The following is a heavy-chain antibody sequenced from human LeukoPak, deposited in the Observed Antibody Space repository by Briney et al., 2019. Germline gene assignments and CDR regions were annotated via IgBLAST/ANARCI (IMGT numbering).Heavy chain of an antibody. CDR3: ARGLNWNYGWFDP. Sequence: GGSLRLSCAASGFTFDDYAMHWVRQAPGKGLEWVSGISWNSGSIGYADSVKGRFTISRDNAKNSLYLQMNSLRAEDTAVYYCARGLNWNYGWFDPWGQGTLVTVSS. J-gene: IGHJ5*02. CDR1: GFTFDDYA. D-gene: IGHD1-7*01. CDR2: ISWNSGSI. V-gene: IGHV3-9*01.